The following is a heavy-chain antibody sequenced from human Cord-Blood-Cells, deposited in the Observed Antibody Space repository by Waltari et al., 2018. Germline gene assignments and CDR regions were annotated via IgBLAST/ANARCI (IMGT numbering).Heavy chain of an antibody. Sequence: QLQLQESGPGLVKPSETLSLTCTVSGGSISSSSYYWGWIRQPPGKGLEWIGSINYSGSAYYHPSLKSRVTISVDTSKNQFSLKLSSVTAADTAVYYCARLHTNDFWSGYYFDYWGQGTLVTVSS. CDR3: ARLHTNDFWSGYYFDY. J-gene: IGHJ4*02. D-gene: IGHD3-3*01. V-gene: IGHV4-39*01. CDR2: INYSGSA. CDR1: GGSISSSSYY.